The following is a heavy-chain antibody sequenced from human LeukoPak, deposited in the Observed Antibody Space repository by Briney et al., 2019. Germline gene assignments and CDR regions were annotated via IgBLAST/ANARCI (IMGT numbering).Heavy chain of an antibody. J-gene: IGHJ4*02. D-gene: IGHD2-2*01. CDR3: ARTKDIVVVPAALSYYFDY. CDR1: GGTFSSYA. CDR2: IIPIFGTA. Sequence: SVKVSCKASGGTFSSYAISWVRQAPGQGLEWMGGIIPIFGTANYAQKFQGRVMITADESTSTAYMELSSLRSEDTAVYYCARTKDIVVVPAALSYYFDYWGQGTLVTVSS. V-gene: IGHV1-69*13.